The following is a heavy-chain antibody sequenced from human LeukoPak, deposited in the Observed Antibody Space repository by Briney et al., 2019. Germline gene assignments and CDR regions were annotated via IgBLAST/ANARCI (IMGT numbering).Heavy chain of an antibody. Sequence: PGGSLRLSCVASGFTLSTYWMHWVRQAPGKGLVWVSRINSDGSATSYADSVMVRFTISRDSAKNTLYLQMNSLRVEDTAMYFCAKDIQLSTWGLGTMVTVSS. J-gene: IGHJ3*01. CDR3: AKDIQLST. D-gene: IGHD5-24*01. V-gene: IGHV3-74*01. CDR1: GFTLSTYW. CDR2: INSDGSAT.